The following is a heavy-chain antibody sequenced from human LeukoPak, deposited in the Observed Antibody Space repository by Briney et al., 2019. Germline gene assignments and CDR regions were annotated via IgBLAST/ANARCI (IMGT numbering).Heavy chain of an antibody. CDR1: GGTFSSYA. J-gene: IGHJ4*02. D-gene: IGHD3-22*01. V-gene: IGHV1-69*04. Sequence: SVKVSCKASGGTFSSYAISWGRQARGQGLEWMGRIIPILGIANYAQKFQGRVTITADKSTSTAYMELSSLRSEDTAVYYCARDWVYYDSSGYEDYWGQGTLVTVSS. CDR2: IIPILGIA. CDR3: ARDWVYYDSSGYEDY.